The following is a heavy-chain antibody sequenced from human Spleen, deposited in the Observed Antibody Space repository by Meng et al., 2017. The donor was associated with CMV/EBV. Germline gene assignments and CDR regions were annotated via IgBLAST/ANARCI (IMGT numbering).Heavy chain of an antibody. D-gene: IGHD3-3*01. V-gene: IGHV4-34*01. CDR2: LNHGGSP. CDR3: ARDRGRFLEWLLPRYYYYGMDV. CDR1: GASFSDYY. Sequence: SETLSLTCAVYGASFSDYYWSWIRQPPGKGLEWIGKLNHGGSPNHNSSLKSRVTISVDTSKNQFSLKLSSVTAADTAVYYCARDRGRFLEWLLPRYYYYGMDVWGQGTTVTVSS. J-gene: IGHJ6*02.